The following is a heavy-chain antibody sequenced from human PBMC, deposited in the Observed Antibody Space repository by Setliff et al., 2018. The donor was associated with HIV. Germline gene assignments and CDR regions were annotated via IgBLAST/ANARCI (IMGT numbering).Heavy chain of an antibody. J-gene: IGHJ4*02. V-gene: IGHV4-31*03. D-gene: IGHD2-15*01. CDR3: ARGYVMCSVNGCFPGYFDY. CDR2: IYYSGST. Sequence: PSETLSLTCTVSGGSINSGAYHWSWIRQHPGKGLEWIGYIYYSGSTYYNPSLRSRVTISRDNAKNSLYLQLNSLRVDDTAVYYCARGYVMCSVNGCFPGYFDYWGQGALVTVSS. CDR1: GGSINSGAYH.